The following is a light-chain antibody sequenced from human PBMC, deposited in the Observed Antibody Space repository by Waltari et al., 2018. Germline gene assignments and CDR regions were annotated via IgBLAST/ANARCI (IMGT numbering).Light chain of an antibody. V-gene: IGLV2-14*03. Sequence: QSALTQPASVSGSPGKSITFSCTGTNIDVSGYDYVSWYQHHPGKAPKLIIYDVSKRPSGVSNRFSGSKSRNTASLTISGLQADDEADYYCSSYTSSSTYVVGTGTKVTVL. J-gene: IGLJ1*01. CDR2: DVS. CDR1: NIDVSGYDY. CDR3: SSYTSSSTYV.